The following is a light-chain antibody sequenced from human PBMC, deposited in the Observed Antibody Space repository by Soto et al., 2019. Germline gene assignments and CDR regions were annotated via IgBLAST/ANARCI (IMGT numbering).Light chain of an antibody. Sequence: EIMMTQSPDTLSVSPGERATVSCRASQSISSDFAWFQLKPGQAPRLLIYGASTRAPDVPDRFSRSGYGTEFTLTNSSLQSEDFAVYYCHQYNNRPYTFGQGTKLEIK. V-gene: IGKV3-15*01. CDR1: QSISSD. CDR2: GAS. J-gene: IGKJ2*01. CDR3: HQYNNRPYT.